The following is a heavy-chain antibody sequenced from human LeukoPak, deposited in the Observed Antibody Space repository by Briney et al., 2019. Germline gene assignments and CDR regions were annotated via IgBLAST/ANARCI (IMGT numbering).Heavy chain of an antibody. V-gene: IGHV4-59*08. J-gene: IGHJ5*02. Sequence: SETLYLTCTVSGGSISSHYWSWIRQPPGKGLEWIGTIYDSGNTNYNPSLRSRLTISVDTSRNQFSLKLSSVTAADTAVYYCARHDCDSSRCSVNWFDPWGQGTLVTVSS. CDR3: ARHDCDSSRCSVNWFDP. CDR2: IYDSGNT. D-gene: IGHD2/OR15-2a*01. CDR1: GGSISSHY.